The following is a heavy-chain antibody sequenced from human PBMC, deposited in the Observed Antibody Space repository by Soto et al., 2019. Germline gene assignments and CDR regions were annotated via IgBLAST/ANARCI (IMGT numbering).Heavy chain of an antibody. Sequence: SETLSLTCTVSGGSISRSSYYWGWIRQPPGKGLEWIGNIYYSGSTYYNPSLKSRVTISVDTSKNQFSLKLSSVTAADTAVYYCASYFDILTGYDYWGQGTPVTVPS. D-gene: IGHD3-9*01. V-gene: IGHV4-39*01. CDR3: ASYFDILTGYDY. CDR1: GGSISRSSYY. CDR2: IYYSGST. J-gene: IGHJ4*02.